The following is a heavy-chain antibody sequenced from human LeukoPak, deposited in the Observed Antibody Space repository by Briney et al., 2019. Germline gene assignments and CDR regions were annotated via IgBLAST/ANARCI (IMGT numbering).Heavy chain of an antibody. CDR2: ISSSGSTI. CDR1: GFTFSSYE. J-gene: IGHJ3*02. CDR3: AREGYCSSTSCYVSAFDI. Sequence: QSGGSLRLSCAASGFTFSSYEMNWVRQAPGKGLEGVSYISSSGSTIYYADSVKGRFTISGDNAKNSLYLQMNSLRAEDTAVYYCAREGYCSSTSCYVSAFDIWGQGTMVTVSS. V-gene: IGHV3-48*03. D-gene: IGHD2-2*01.